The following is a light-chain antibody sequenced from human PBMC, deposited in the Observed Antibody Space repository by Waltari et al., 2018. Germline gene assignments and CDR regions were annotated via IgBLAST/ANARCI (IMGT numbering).Light chain of an antibody. CDR3: QHYVRLPAT. Sequence: EIVLAQSPGTLSLSPGERATLSCRASQSVSRSLAWYQQNPGQAPRLLIYGTSIRATGIPDRFSGSGSGTDFSLTISRLESEDFAVYYCQHYVRLPATFGQGTKVEIK. CDR2: GTS. J-gene: IGKJ1*01. CDR1: QSVSRS. V-gene: IGKV3-20*01.